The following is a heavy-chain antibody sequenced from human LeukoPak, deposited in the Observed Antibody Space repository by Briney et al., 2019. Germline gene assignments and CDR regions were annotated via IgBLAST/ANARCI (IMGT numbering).Heavy chain of an antibody. Sequence: GGSLRLSCAASGFTFNSYAMNWVRQAPGKGLEWVSSISGGGETAYYADSAKGRFTISRDNSQDTLYLQMNSLRAEDTAVYYCARDYADYVGYFFFDYWGQGTLVTVSS. CDR2: ISGGGETA. D-gene: IGHD4-17*01. CDR3: ARDYADYVGYFFFDY. J-gene: IGHJ4*02. CDR1: GFTFNSYA. V-gene: IGHV3-23*01.